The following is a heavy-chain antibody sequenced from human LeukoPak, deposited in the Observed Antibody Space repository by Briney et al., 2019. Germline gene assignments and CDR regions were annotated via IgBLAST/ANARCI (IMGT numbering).Heavy chain of an antibody. V-gene: IGHV4-59*01. CDR3: ARDKGSIYESSDSYVGYRYYGMDV. J-gene: IGHJ6*02. D-gene: IGHD5/OR15-5a*01. Sequence: SETLSLTCTVSGASLGSDYWSWIRQPPGQGLEWIGYIFYDGTANLNPSLKSRLTMSVDTSKNQFSLKLNSVTAADTAVYYCARDKGSIYESSDSYVGYRYYGMDVWGQGTTVIVSS. CDR2: IFYDGTA. CDR1: GASLGSDY.